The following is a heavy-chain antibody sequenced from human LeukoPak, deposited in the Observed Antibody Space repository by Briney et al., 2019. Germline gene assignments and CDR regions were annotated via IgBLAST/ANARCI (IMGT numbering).Heavy chain of an antibody. CDR1: GFTFDDYA. V-gene: IGHV3-43*02. CDR2: ISGDGGST. J-gene: IGHJ4*02. CDR3: AKEDRYGSGSYFNRGVDY. Sequence: GGSLRLSCAASGFTFDDYAMHWVRQAPGKGLEWVSLISGDGGSTYYADSVKGRFTISRDNSKNSLYLQMNSLRTEDTALYYCAKEDRYGSGSYFNRGVDYWGQGTLVTVS. D-gene: IGHD3-10*01.